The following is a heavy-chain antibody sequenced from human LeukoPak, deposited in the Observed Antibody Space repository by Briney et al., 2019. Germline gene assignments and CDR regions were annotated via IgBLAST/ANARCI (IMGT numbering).Heavy chain of an antibody. CDR3: AKYTSGTSYRGLDQ. Sequence: GESLRLSCGASGLTVSSYAMSWVRQAPGKGLECVSTIIGSAANTFYADSGEGRFTISRDDSKNTVYLQMNSLRAEDTAVYSCAKYTSGTSYRGLDQWGHGTLVTVSS. CDR1: GLTVSSYA. V-gene: IGHV3-23*01. D-gene: IGHD3-10*01. J-gene: IGHJ4*01. CDR2: IIGSAANT.